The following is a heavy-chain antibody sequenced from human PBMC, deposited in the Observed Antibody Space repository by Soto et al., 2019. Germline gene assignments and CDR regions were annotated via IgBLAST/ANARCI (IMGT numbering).Heavy chain of an antibody. J-gene: IGHJ5*02. CDR2: ISSSSSTI. Sequence: EVQLVESGGGLVQPGGSLRLSCAASGFTFSSYSMNWVRQAPGKGLEWVSYISSSSSTIYYADSVKGRFTISRDNAKNXLYLXXXXXXXXXXXXXXXXXXXXXXXXXXWXXPWGQGTLVT. V-gene: IGHV3-48*01. CDR1: GFTFSSYS. CDR3: XXXXXXXXXXXWXXP.